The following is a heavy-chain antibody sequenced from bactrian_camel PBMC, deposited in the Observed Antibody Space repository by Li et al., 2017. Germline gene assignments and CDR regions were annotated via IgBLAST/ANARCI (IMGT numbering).Heavy chain of an antibody. D-gene: IGHD4*01. CDR2: VYSDGTNT. Sequence: VQLVESGGGLVQPGGSLRLSCAASGFTFSSSYMSWVRQAPGKGLEWVSSVYSDGTNTYYADSVKGRFTTSRDNAKNTVYLQMNSLKSEDTALYYCAASVGRQCREDTEFGYWGHGTQVTVS. J-gene: IGHJ4*01. V-gene: IGHV3-2*01. CDR1: GFTFSSSY. CDR3: AASVGRQCREDTEFGY.